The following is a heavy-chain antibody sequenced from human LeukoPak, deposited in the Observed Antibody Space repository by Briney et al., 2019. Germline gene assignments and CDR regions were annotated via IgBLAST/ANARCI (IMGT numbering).Heavy chain of an antibody. D-gene: IGHD4-17*01. CDR1: GFTFSSYS. V-gene: IGHV3-21*01. Sequence: PGGSLRLSCAASGFTFSSYSMNWVRQAPGKGLEWVSSISSNSSYIYYADSVKGRFTISRDNAKNSLYLQMNSLRAEDTAVYYCAREGGYGDRSLDYWGQGTLVTVSS. CDR2: ISSNSSYI. CDR3: AREGGYGDRSLDY. J-gene: IGHJ4*02.